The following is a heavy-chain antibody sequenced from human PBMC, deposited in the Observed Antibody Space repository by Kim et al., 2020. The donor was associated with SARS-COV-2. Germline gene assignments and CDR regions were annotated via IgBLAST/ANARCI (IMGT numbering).Heavy chain of an antibody. J-gene: IGHJ4*02. V-gene: IGHV3-48*02. CDR1: GFTFSSNS. CDR3: ARDLSGYSYGSDY. Sequence: GGSLRLSCAASGFTFSSNSMNWVRQAPGKGLEWVSYISSSSSTIYYADSVKGRFTIFRDNAKNSLYLQMNSLRDEDTAVYYCARDLSGYSYGSDYWGQGTLVTIPS. CDR2: ISSSSSTI. D-gene: IGHD5-18*01.